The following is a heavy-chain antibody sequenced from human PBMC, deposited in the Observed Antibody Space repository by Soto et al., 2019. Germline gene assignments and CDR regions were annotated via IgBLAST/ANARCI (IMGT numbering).Heavy chain of an antibody. CDR3: VKDDGGYPSTAAH. Sequence: GGSLRLSCAASGFTFSSYSMNWVRQAPGKGLEWVSSISSSSSYVYYADSAKGRFTISRDNARNSLSLQLDSLRVEDTAVYYCVKDDGGYPSTAAHWGQGTLVTVSS. CDR2: ISSSSSYV. V-gene: IGHV3-21*04. CDR1: GFTFSSYS. D-gene: IGHD3-22*01. J-gene: IGHJ4*02.